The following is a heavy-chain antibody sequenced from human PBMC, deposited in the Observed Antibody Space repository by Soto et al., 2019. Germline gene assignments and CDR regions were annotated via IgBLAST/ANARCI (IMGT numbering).Heavy chain of an antibody. CDR1: GGTFSSYA. Sequence: ASVKVSCKASGGTFSSYAISWVRQAPGQGLEWMGWISGYNGDTNYAQKFQDRVSMTIDTSTGTAYMELRSLTSDDTAIYYCAKNGQPPYYYYGLDVWGQ. V-gene: IGHV1-18*01. CDR3: AKNGQPPYYYYGLDV. J-gene: IGHJ6*02. CDR2: ISGYNGDT. D-gene: IGHD2-8*01.